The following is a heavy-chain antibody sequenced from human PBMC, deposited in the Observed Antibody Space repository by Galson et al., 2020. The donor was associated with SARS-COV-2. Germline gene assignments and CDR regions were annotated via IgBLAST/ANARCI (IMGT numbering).Heavy chain of an antibody. CDR1: GFTFEDYV. CDR2: ISWNSNYI. Sequence: GGSLRLSCAASGFTFEDYVIHWVRQAPGKGLEWVSGISWNSNYIGYGNSVKGRFTISRDNAKKSVYLQMSSLRPEDTALYYCAQGSPDSGPFRYFANWGQGSLVTVSS. V-gene: IGHV3-9*01. J-gene: IGHJ4*02. D-gene: IGHD3-16*02. CDR3: AQGSPDSGPFRYFAN.